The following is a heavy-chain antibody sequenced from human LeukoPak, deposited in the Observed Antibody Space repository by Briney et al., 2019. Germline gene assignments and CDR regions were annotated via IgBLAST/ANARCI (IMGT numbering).Heavy chain of an antibody. CDR3: ARPDSSGYYYA. J-gene: IGHJ5*02. Sequence: GESLKISCKGSGYSFTNYWVAWVRQMPGKGLEWMGIIYPADSDTRYSPSFQGQVTISADKSISTAYLQWSSLKASDTAVYYCARPDSSGYYYAWGQGTLVTVSS. CDR1: GYSFTNYW. V-gene: IGHV5-51*01. CDR2: IYPADSDT. D-gene: IGHD3-22*01.